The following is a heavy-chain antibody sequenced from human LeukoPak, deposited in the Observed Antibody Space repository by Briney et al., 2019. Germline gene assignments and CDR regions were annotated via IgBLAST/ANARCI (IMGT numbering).Heavy chain of an antibody. CDR2: IIPILGIA. CDR1: GGTFSSYA. V-gene: IGHV1-69*04. J-gene: IGHJ5*02. D-gene: IGHD3-16*01. CDR3: ARVITFGGVPSWFDP. Sequence: GVSVKVSCKASGGTFSSYAISWVRQAPGQGLEWMGRIIPILGIANYAQKFQGRVTITADKSTSTAYMELSSLRSEDTAVYYCARVITFGGVPSWFDPWGQGTLVAVSS.